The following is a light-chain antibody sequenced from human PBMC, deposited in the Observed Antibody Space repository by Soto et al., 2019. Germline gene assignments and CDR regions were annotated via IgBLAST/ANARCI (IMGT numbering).Light chain of an antibody. CDR3: QSYDIRLNGLI. Sequence: QSVLTQPPSVSGAPGQRVTFSCTGSDSNIGAGYSVNWYQQIPGTAPKLLVYVNTNRPSGVPDRFSGSTSGTIASLAITGLHAEDEADYYCQSYDIRLNGLIFGLGTKLTVL. CDR2: VNT. V-gene: IGLV1-40*01. J-gene: IGLJ2*01. CDR1: DSNIGAGYS.